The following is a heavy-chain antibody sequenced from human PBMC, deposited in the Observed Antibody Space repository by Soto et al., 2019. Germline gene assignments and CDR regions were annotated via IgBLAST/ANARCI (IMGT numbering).Heavy chain of an antibody. CDR2: IIPIFGTA. CDR3: AREKVTGYNYYYGMDV. Sequence: SVKVSCKASGGTFSSYAISWVRQAPGQGLEWMGGIIPIFGTANYAQKFQGRVTSTADESTSTAYMELSSLRSEDTAVYYCAREKVTGYNYYYGMDVWGEGTTVTVSS. V-gene: IGHV1-69*01. D-gene: IGHD2-21*02. J-gene: IGHJ6*04. CDR1: GGTFSSYA.